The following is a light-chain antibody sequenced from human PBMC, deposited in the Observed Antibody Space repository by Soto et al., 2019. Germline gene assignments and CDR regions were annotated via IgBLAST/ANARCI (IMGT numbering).Light chain of an antibody. Sequence: QSVLTQPSSVSGSPGQSITISCTGTSSDVGGYNYVSWYQQHPAKAPKLMIYDVSNRPSGVSDRFSGSKSGNTASLTISGLQAEDEADYYCYSYTSSSTYVFGTGNKLTVL. CDR1: SSDVGGYNY. V-gene: IGLV2-14*01. CDR2: DVS. CDR3: YSYTSSSTYV. J-gene: IGLJ1*01.